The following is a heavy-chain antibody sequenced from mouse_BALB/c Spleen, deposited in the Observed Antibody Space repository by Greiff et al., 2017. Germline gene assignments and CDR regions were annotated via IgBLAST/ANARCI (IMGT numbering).Heavy chain of an antibody. D-gene: IGHD2-10*02. Sequence: EVMLVESGGGLVKPGGSLNLSCAASGFTFSSYAMSWVRQSPEKRLEWVAEISSGGSYTYYPDTVTGRFTISRDNAKNTLYLEMSSLRSEDTAMYYCAKYGNYDYAMDYWGQGTSVTVSS. V-gene: IGHV5-9-4*01. CDR2: ISSGGSYT. CDR1: GFTFSSYA. CDR3: AKYGNYDYAMDY. J-gene: IGHJ4*01.